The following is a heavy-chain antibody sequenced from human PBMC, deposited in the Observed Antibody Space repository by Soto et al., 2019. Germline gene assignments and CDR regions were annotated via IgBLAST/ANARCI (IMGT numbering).Heavy chain of an antibody. J-gene: IGHJ6*02. CDR1: GFTFSSYG. Sequence: GGSLRLSCAASGFTFSSYGMHWVRQAPGKGLEWVAVIWYDGSNKYYADSVKGRFTISRDNSKNTLYLQMNSLRAEDTAVYYCARDSIAAAGTAYYYYYGMDVWGQGTTVTVS. D-gene: IGHD6-13*01. CDR2: IWYDGSNK. V-gene: IGHV3-33*01. CDR3: ARDSIAAAGTAYYYYYGMDV.